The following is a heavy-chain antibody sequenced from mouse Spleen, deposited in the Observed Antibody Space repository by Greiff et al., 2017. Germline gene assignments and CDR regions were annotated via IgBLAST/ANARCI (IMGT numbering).Heavy chain of an antibody. Sequence: VQLQQSGAELVRPGASVKLSCKASGYTFTDYYINWVKQRPGQGLEWIARIYPGSGNTYYNEKFKGKATLTAEKSSSTAYMQLSSLTSEDSAVYFCARWDFDYWGQGTTLTVSS. CDR2: IYPGSGNT. CDR3: ARWDFDY. CDR1: GYTFTDYY. J-gene: IGHJ2*01. V-gene: IGHV1-76*01.